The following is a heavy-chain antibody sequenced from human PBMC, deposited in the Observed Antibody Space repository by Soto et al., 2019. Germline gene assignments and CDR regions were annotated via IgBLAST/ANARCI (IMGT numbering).Heavy chain of an antibody. D-gene: IGHD2-2*01. CDR1: GFTFSSEW. Sequence: XGSLRLSCAASGFTFSSEWMNWVRQAPGTXXXXXXXXNXXXTKXXHVXXXXXXXQXXRDXXXNQLYVKLNTLRVEDTAVYYCERGALSPDYWGQGTLVNVSS. CDR2: XNXXXTKX. V-gene: IGHV3-7*01. J-gene: IGHJ4*02. CDR3: ERGALSPDY.